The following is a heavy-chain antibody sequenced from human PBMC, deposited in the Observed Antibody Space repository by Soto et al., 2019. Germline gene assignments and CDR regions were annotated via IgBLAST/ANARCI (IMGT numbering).Heavy chain of an antibody. D-gene: IGHD2-8*01. CDR2: RSYDGGDT. CDR3: AEESARGSGCYNFDF. Sequence: AGSLSLSCTASGFTFSTYGMHWVRQAPGTGLEWVSVRSYDGGDTYSSDSVQGRFTISRDNSKNTLYLQMHSLRAEDTDFYCWAEESARGSGCYNFDFWGQGTLVTVSS. CDR1: GFTFSTYG. V-gene: IGHV3-30*18. J-gene: IGHJ4*02.